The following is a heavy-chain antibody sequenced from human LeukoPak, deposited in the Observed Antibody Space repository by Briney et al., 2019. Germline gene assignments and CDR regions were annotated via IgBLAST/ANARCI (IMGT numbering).Heavy chain of an antibody. V-gene: IGHV1-24*01. CDR2: FDPEDGET. CDR3: ATAQYCSSTSCGYFQH. J-gene: IGHJ1*01. CDR1: GYTLTELS. D-gene: IGHD2-2*01. Sequence: ASVKVSCKVSGYTLTELSMHWVRQAPGKGLEWMGGFDPEDGETIYAQKFQGRVTMTEDTFTDTAYMELSSLRSEDTAVYYCATAQYCSSTSCGYFQHWGQGTLVTVSS.